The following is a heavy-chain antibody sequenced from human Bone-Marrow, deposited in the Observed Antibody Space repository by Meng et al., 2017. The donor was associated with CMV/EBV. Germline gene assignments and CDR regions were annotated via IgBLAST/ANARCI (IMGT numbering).Heavy chain of an antibody. D-gene: IGHD2-2*01. V-gene: IGHV3-23*01. Sequence: GGSLRLSCAASGFTFSSYAMSWVRQAPGKGLEWVSAISGSGGSTYYADSVKGRFTISRDNSKNTLYLQMNSLRAEDTAVYYCAKDRVVVPAALPYYYYGMEGWGQGTTVTVSS. J-gene: IGHJ6*02. CDR1: GFTFSSYA. CDR3: AKDRVVVPAALPYYYYGMEG. CDR2: ISGSGGST.